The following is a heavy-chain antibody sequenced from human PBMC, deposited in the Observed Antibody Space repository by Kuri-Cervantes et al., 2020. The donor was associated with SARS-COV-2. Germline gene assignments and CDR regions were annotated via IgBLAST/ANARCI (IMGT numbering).Heavy chain of an antibody. CDR1: GFTFSSYA. CDR2: ISGSGGST. D-gene: IGHD3-3*01. V-gene: IGHV3-23*01. Sequence: GGSLRLSCAASGFTFSSYAMSWVRQAPGKGLEWVSAISGSGGSTYYADSVKGRFTISRDNSKNTLYLQMNSLRAEDTAVYYCARDITIFGVVTYYFDYWGQGTQVTVSS. J-gene: IGHJ4*02. CDR3: ARDITIFGVVTYYFDY.